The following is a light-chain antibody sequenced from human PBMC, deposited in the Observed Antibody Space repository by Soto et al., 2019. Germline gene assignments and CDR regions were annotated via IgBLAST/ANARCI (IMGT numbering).Light chain of an antibody. J-gene: IGKJ3*01. CDR3: HPYDNPLRLT. Sequence: IQMTQSPSSLSASVGDRVTITCQASRDIDNYLNWYRQKPGKAPEVLIYDASNLATGVPSRFTGSGSDIDFTLSISSLQPEDIATYYCHPYDNPLRLTIGPGTKVNIQ. CDR1: RDIDNY. CDR2: DAS. V-gene: IGKV1-33*01.